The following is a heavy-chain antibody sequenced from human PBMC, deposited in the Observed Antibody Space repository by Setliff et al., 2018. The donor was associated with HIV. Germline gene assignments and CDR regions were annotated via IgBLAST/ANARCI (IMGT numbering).Heavy chain of an antibody. CDR2: MNPNSGNT. D-gene: IGHD5-12*01. J-gene: IGHJ4*02. CDR3: ARGYSGYDSYYFDY. CDR1: GFTFTSYD. V-gene: IGHV1-8*03. Sequence: ASVKVSCKASGFTFTSYDIHWLRQATGQGLEWMGWMNPNSGNTGYAQKFQGRVTITRKTSISTAFMELSSLRSEDTAVYYCARGYSGYDSYYFDYWGQGTLVTVSS.